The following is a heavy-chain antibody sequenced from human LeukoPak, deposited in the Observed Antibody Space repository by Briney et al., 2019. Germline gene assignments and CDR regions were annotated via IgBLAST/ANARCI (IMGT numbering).Heavy chain of an antibody. D-gene: IGHD6-19*01. V-gene: IGHV3-21*01. Sequence: PGGSLRLSCAASGFTFSSYSMNWVRQAPGKGLEWVSSISSSSSYIYYADSVKGRFTISRDNAKNSLYLQMNSLRAEDTAVYYCARRAAVAGFFDYWGQGTLVTVSS. CDR2: ISSSSSYI. CDR1: GFTFSSYS. J-gene: IGHJ4*02. CDR3: ARRAAVAGFFDY.